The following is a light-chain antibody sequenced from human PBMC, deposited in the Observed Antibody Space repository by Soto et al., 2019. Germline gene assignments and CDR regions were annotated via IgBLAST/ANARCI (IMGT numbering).Light chain of an antibody. CDR3: LQDYNYPWT. CDR1: QGIRND. J-gene: IGKJ1*01. V-gene: IGKV1-6*01. CDR2: AAS. Sequence: AIQMTQSPSSLSASVGDRVTITCRASQGIRNDLGWYQQKPGKAPKLLIYAASSLQSGVPSRFSGSESCTDFTLTISSLQPEDFATYYCLQDYNYPWTFGQGTKVEIK.